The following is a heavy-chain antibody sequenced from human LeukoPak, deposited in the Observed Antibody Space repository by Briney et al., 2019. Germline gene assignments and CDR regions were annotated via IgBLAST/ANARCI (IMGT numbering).Heavy chain of an antibody. CDR3: ARDVLMVYDFDY. V-gene: IGHV3-21*01. D-gene: IGHD2-8*01. CDR1: GFTFSSYS. CDR2: ITSSSYI. Sequence: GGSLRLSCAASGFTFSSYSMNWVRQAPGKGLEWGSSITSSSYIYYADSVKGRFTISRDNAKNSLYLQMNSLRAEDTAVYYCARDVLMVYDFDYWGQGTLVTVSS. J-gene: IGHJ4*02.